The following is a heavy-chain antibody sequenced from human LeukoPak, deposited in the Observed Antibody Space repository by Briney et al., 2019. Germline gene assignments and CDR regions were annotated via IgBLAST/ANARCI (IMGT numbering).Heavy chain of an antibody. Sequence: VASVKVSCKASGGTFSSYTISWVRQAPGQGLEWMGRIIPILGIANYAQKFQGRVTITADKSTSTAYMELSSLRSEDTAVYYCARARWTSTVTTYYLDYWGQGTLVTVSS. V-gene: IGHV1-69*02. D-gene: IGHD4-17*01. CDR3: ARARWTSTVTTYYLDY. CDR1: GGTFSSYT. CDR2: IIPILGIA. J-gene: IGHJ4*02.